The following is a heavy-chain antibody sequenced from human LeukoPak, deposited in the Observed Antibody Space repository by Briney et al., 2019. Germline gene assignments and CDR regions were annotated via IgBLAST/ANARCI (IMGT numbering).Heavy chain of an antibody. CDR2: ISYDGSNK. V-gene: IGHV3-30-3*01. CDR1: GFTFSSYA. J-gene: IGHJ4*02. Sequence: GRSLRLSCAHSGFTFSSYAMHLVRQAPGKGMEWVAVISYDGSNKYYADSVKRRFTISRDNSKNTLYLQMNSLRAEDTAVYYCAREWELTEFDYWGQGTLVTVFS. D-gene: IGHD1-26*01. CDR3: AREWELTEFDY.